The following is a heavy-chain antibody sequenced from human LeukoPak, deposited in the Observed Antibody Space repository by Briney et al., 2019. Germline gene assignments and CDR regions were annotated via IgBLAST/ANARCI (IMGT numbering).Heavy chain of an antibody. D-gene: IGHD1-26*01. CDR3: ARPKQRDRSGSYYRLRAFDI. J-gene: IGHJ3*02. CDR2: INHSGST. V-gene: IGHV4-34*01. Sequence: KPSETLSLTCAVYGGSFSGYYWSWIRQPPGKGLEWIGEINHSGSTNYNPSLKSRVTISVDTSKNQFSLKLSSVTAADTAVYYCARPKQRDRSGSYYRLRAFDIWGQGTMVTVSS. CDR1: GGSFSGYY.